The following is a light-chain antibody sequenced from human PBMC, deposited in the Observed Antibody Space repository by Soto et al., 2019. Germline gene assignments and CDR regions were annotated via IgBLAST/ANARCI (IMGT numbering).Light chain of an antibody. CDR3: QNFDSAPQT. V-gene: IGKV3-15*01. CDR2: RAS. J-gene: IGKJ1*01. CDR1: QSLGDN. Sequence: IVLPQSTDTLAVSAWDTATLSCRASQSLGDNLAWYQQTPGQAPRLLIFRASSRAKGVPARFSASGSGTEFTLTISSLQPEDVATYYCQNFDSAPQTFGQGTKVDIK.